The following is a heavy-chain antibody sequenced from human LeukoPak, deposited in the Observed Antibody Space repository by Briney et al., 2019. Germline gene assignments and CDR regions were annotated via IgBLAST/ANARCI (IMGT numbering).Heavy chain of an antibody. D-gene: IGHD3-9*01. Sequence: PSETLSLTCTVSGYSISSGYYWSWIRQPPGKGLEWIGEINHSGSTNYNPSLKSRVTISVDTSKNQFSLKLSSVTAADTAVYYCARERSGYDILTGYYKWGGGCDYWGQGTLVTVSS. CDR2: INHSGST. V-gene: IGHV4-38-2*02. J-gene: IGHJ4*02. CDR3: ARERSGYDILTGYYKWGGGCDY. CDR1: GYSISSGYY.